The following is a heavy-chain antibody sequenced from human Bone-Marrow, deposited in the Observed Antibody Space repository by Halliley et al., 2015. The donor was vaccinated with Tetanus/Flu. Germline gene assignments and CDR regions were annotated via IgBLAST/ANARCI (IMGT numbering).Heavy chain of an antibody. CDR3: AREGAGLDF. J-gene: IGHJ4*02. V-gene: IGHV3-33*01. CDR2: VWYDGSKT. Sequence: KGLEWLAIVWYDGSKTYYADSVKGRFTISRDNTQNSLFLQMNNLRGEDTAVYYCAREGAGLDFWGQGTLVTVSS.